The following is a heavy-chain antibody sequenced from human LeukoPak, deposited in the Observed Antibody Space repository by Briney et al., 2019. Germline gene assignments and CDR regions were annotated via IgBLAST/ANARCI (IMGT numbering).Heavy chain of an antibody. Sequence: PSETLSLTCSVSGDSISSYYWSWIRQPPGKGLEWIGYIYYSGSTNYNPSLKSRVTISVDTSKNQFSLKLSSVTAADTAVYYCAREGRYYDILTGYYRRFDYWGQGTLVTVSS. V-gene: IGHV4-59*01. CDR2: IYYSGST. CDR1: GDSISSYY. J-gene: IGHJ4*02. CDR3: AREGRYYDILTGYYRRFDY. D-gene: IGHD3-9*01.